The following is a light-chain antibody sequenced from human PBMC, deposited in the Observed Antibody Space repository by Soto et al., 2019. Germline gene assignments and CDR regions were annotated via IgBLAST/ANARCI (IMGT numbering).Light chain of an antibody. CDR2: KAS. V-gene: IGKV1-5*03. Sequence: DIQMTQSPSTLSGAVGDRVTITCRASQTISSWLAWYQQKPGKAPKLLIYKASTLKSGVPSRFSGNGSGTEFTLTISSLQPDDFATYYCQQYNSYSPWTFGPGTKVDIK. J-gene: IGKJ1*01. CDR3: QQYNSYSPWT. CDR1: QTISSW.